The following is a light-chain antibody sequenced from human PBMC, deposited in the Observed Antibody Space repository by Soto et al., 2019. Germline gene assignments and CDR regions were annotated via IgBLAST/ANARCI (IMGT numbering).Light chain of an antibody. J-gene: IGKJ5*01. V-gene: IGKV1-33*01. Sequence: DIRMTQSPSSLSASVGDRVTITCQATQDITNYLNWYQQKPGKAPKLLIYDASNLETGVPSRFSGGGSGTHFTFTISSLQPEDIATYYCQQFDDLPITFGQGTRLEIK. CDR1: QDITNY. CDR3: QQFDDLPIT. CDR2: DAS.